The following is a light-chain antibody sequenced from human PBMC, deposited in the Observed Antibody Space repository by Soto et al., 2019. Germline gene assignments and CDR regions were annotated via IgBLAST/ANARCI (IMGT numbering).Light chain of an antibody. Sequence: QSALTQPRSVSGSPGQSVTISCTGTSSDVGGYNYVSWYQQHPGKAPKLMIYDVTKRPSGVPDRFPGSKSGNTASLTISGLQADDEGDYFCCSYAGSYSWVFGGGTKLTVL. CDR1: SSDVGGYNY. V-gene: IGLV2-11*01. CDR3: CSYAGSYSWV. J-gene: IGLJ3*02. CDR2: DVT.